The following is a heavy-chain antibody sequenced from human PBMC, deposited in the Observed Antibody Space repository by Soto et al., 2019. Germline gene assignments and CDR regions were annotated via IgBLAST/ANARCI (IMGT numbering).Heavy chain of an antibody. CDR1: GASVSDYY. CDR3: ARDRRYDFWSGHHYGMDV. V-gene: IGHV4-59*02. CDR2: SSYHGIT. J-gene: IGHJ6*02. D-gene: IGHD3-3*01. Sequence: SETLSLTCTVSGASVSDYYWAWIRQSPEKGLQYIAYSSYHGITNLNPALDSRINIAIDTSRNQFSLKLSSVTAADTAVYYCARDRRYDFWSGHHYGMDVWGQGTTVTVSS.